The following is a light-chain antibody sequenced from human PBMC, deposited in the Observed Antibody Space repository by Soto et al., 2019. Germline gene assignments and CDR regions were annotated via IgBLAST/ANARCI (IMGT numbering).Light chain of an antibody. CDR3: QQSYNSPQT. V-gene: IGKV1-5*01. J-gene: IGKJ1*01. Sequence: DIQMTQSPPSLSASVGDRVTITCRASQNIGTSLAWYQQTPGKAPKLLISDASTLESGVPSRFGGSGSGTEFTLSITSLQPDDFATYYCQQSYNSPQTFGQGTKVDI. CDR1: QNIGTS. CDR2: DAS.